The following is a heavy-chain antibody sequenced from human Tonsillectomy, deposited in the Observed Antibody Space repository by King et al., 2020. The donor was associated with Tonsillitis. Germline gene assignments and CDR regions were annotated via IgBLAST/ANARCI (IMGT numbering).Heavy chain of an antibody. CDR3: AKDLSDYCSSTSCYIGMDV. D-gene: IGHD2-2*02. CDR1: GFTFSSYG. CDR2: ISYDGSNK. V-gene: IGHV3-30*18. J-gene: IGHJ6*02. Sequence: VQLVESGGGVVQPGRSLRLSCAASGFTFSSYGMHWVRQAPGKGLEWVAVISYDGSNKYYADSVKGRFTISRDNSKNTLYLQMNSLRAEDTAVYNCAKDLSDYCSSTSCYIGMDVWGQGTTVTVSS.